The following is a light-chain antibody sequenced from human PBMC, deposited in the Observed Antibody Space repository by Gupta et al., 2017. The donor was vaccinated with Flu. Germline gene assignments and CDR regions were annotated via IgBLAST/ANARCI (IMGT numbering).Light chain of an antibody. CDR1: SGYSSYV. Sequence: QLVLTPSPSASASLGASVKLTCTLSSGYSSYVTALHLQQPGKGPRYLMKVNSDGSDSKGAGLPDRFSGSSSGAEPYLSISRHQAEDEADYYCQTWDSGNDVVLGGGTKLTVL. CDR3: QTWDSGNDVV. J-gene: IGLJ2*01. V-gene: IGLV4-69*01. CDR2: VNSDGSD.